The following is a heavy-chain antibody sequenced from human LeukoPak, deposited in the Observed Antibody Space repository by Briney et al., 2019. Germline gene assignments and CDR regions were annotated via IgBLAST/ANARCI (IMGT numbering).Heavy chain of an antibody. J-gene: IGHJ5*02. CDR3: ARGSSAARPRLYNWFDP. CDR1: GGSISSSSYY. V-gene: IGHV4-39*01. CDR2: IYYSGST. Sequence: SETLSLTCTVSGGSISSSSYYWGWIRQPPGKGLEWIGNIYYSGSTYYNPSLKSRVTISLDTSKNQFSLKLSSVTAADTAVYYCARGSSAARPRLYNWFDPWGQGTLVTVSS. D-gene: IGHD6-6*01.